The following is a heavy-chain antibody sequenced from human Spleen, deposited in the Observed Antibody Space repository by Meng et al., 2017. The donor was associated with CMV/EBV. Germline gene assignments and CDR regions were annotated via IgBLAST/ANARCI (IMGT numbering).Heavy chain of an antibody. J-gene: IGHJ6*02. CDR2: INPNSGGT. CDR1: GYTFIGYY. Sequence: ASVKVSCKASGYTFIGYYMHWVRQAPGQGLEWMGWINPNSGGTNYAQKFQGRVTMTRDTSISTAYVELSRLRSDDTAVYFCANLMTTVTTYYDYAMDVWGQGTTVTVSS. CDR3: ANLMTTVTTYYDYAMDV. V-gene: IGHV1-2*02. D-gene: IGHD4-17*01.